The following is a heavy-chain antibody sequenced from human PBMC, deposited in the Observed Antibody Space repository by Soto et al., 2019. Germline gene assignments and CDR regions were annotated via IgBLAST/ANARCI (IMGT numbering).Heavy chain of an antibody. CDR2: IFPDDSET. J-gene: IGHJ4*02. Sequence: ESLTISCKASGYSFSSYWIGLVRQIPGKGLEWMEIIFPDDSETRYSPSFQGKVSISVDKSITTAYLQWSSLKASDTAMYYCARRLYDTSGYRYFDFWGQGTLVTVSS. CDR3: ARRLYDTSGYRYFDF. D-gene: IGHD3-22*01. CDR1: GYSFSSYW. V-gene: IGHV5-51*01.